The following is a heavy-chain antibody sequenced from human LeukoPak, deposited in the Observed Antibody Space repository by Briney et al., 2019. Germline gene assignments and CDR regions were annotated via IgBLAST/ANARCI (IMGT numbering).Heavy chain of an antibody. V-gene: IGHV1-69*02. CDR1: GGTFSSYT. CDR2: IIPILGIA. J-gene: IGHJ3*02. D-gene: IGHD4-23*01. CDR3: ASHYGGNWNDAFDI. Sequence: SSVKVSCKASGGTFSSYTISWVRQAPGQGLEWMGRIIPILGIANYAQKFQGRVTITADKSTSTAYMELSSLRSEDTAVYYCASHYGGNWNDAFDIWGQGTMVTVSS.